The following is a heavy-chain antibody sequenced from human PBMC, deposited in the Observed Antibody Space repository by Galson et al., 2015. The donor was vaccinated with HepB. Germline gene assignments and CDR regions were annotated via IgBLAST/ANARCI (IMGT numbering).Heavy chain of an antibody. CDR2: ISSSSSYI. CDR1: GFTFSSYS. CDR3: ARVLGYYYGSGSYDY. D-gene: IGHD3-10*01. Sequence: SLRLSCAASGFTFSSYSMNWVRQAPGKGLEWVSSISSSSSYIYYADSVKGRFTISRDNAKNSLYLQMNSLRAEDTAVYYCARVLGYYYGSGSYDYWGQGTLVTVSS. V-gene: IGHV3-21*01. J-gene: IGHJ4*02.